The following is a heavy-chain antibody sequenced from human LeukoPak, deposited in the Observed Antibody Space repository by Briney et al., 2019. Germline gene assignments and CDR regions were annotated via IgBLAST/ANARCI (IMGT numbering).Heavy chain of an antibody. CDR3: ARDSVGATRIDY. CDR2: IYYSGST. Sequence: KSSQTLSLTCTVSGGSISSGDYYWSWIRQPPGKGLEWIGYIYYSGSTYYNPSLKSRVTISVDTPKNQFSLKLSSVTAADTAVYYCARDSVGATRIDYWGQGTLVTVSS. J-gene: IGHJ4*02. CDR1: GGSISSGDYY. V-gene: IGHV4-30-4*08. D-gene: IGHD1-26*01.